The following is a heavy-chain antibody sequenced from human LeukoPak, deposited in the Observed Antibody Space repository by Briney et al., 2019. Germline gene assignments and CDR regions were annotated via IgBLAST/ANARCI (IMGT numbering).Heavy chain of an antibody. D-gene: IGHD5-24*01. CDR2: IIPIFGTA. V-gene: IGHV1-69*01. CDR1: GGTFSSYA. Sequence: SVKVSCKASGGTFSSYAISWVRQAPGQGLEWMGGIIPIFGTANYAQKFQGRVTITADESTSTAYMELSSLRSEDTAVYYCASQEMATISGYFDYWGQGTLVTVSS. J-gene: IGHJ4*02. CDR3: ASQEMATISGYFDY.